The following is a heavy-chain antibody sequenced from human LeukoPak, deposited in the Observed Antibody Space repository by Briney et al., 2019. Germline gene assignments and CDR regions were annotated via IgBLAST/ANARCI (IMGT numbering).Heavy chain of an antibody. J-gene: IGHJ4*02. D-gene: IGHD3-10*01. CDR2: IYYSGST. CDR3: ARVGRITMVRGALDY. CDR1: GGSISSSSYY. V-gene: IGHV4-39*07. Sequence: SETLSLTCTVSGGSISSSSYYWGWIRQPPGKGLEWIGSIYYSGSTYYNPSLKSRVTISVDTSKNQFSLKLSSVTAADTAVYYCARVGRITMVRGALDYWGQGTLVTVSS.